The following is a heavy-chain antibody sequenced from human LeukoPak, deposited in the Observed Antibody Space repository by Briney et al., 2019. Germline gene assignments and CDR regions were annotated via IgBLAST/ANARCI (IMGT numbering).Heavy chain of an antibody. D-gene: IGHD3-9*01. CDR2: IYSGGST. V-gene: IGHV3-66*01. CDR1: EFSVGSNY. Sequence: QAGGSLRLSCAASEFSVGSNYMTWVRQAPGKGLEWVSLIYSGGSTYYADSVKGRFTISRDNSKNTLYLQMNSLRAEDTAVYYCARTPTGYSNAFDIWGQGTMVTVSS. J-gene: IGHJ3*02. CDR3: ARTPTGYSNAFDI.